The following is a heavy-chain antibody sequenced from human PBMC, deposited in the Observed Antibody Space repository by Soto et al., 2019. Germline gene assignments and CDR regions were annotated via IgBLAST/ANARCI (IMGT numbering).Heavy chain of an antibody. CDR3: ARGGIAAAGYSGNWFDP. CDR2: INHSGST. V-gene: IGHV4-34*01. CDR1: GGSFSGYY. Sequence: SETLSLTCAVYGGSFSGYYWSWIRQPPGKGLEWIGEINHSGSTNYNPSLKGRVTISVDTSKNQFSLKLSSVTAADTAVYYCARGGIAAAGYSGNWFDPWGQGTLVTVSS. D-gene: IGHD6-13*01. J-gene: IGHJ5*02.